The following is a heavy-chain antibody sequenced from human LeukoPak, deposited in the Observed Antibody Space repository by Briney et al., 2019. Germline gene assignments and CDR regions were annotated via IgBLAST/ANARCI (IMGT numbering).Heavy chain of an antibody. CDR3: ARDKNYRFDY. V-gene: IGHV1-18*01. CDR1: RYTFTDNG. CDR2: ISANSGKT. Sequence: ASVKDSCKASRYTFTDNGISWVRPAPGEGLEWMGWISANSGKTNYAQRFQGRVTMTRETSSSTVYMELRSLRSDDTAVYFCARDKNYRFDYWGQGTLVSVTS. D-gene: IGHD3-16*02. J-gene: IGHJ4*02.